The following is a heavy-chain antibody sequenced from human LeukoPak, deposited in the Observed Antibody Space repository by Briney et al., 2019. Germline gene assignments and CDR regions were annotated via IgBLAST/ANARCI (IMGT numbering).Heavy chain of an antibody. CDR3: AKDLITMVRGAIAQGAFDI. Sequence: GGSLRLSCAASGFTFSSYAMSWVRQAPGKGLEWVSAISGSGGSTYYADSVKGRFTISRDNSKNTLYLQMNSLRAEDTAVYYCAKDLITMVRGAIAQGAFDIWGQGTMVTVSS. D-gene: IGHD3-10*01. CDR1: GFTFSSYA. CDR2: ISGSGGST. V-gene: IGHV3-23*01. J-gene: IGHJ3*02.